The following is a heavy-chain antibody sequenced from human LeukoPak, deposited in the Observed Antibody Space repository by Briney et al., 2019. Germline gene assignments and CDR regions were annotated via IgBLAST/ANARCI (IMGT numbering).Heavy chain of an antibody. CDR1: GFIFSTYW. CDR2: IKQDGSEK. D-gene: IGHD5-12*01. J-gene: IGHJ4*02. V-gene: IGHV3-7*03. CDR3: ARDGMATINS. Sequence: GGSLRLSCAASGFIFSTYWMSWVRQAPGKGLEWVANIKQDGSEKYYVDSVKGRFTISRDNARNSLYLQMNSLRAEDTAVYYCARDGMATINSWGQGTVVTVSS.